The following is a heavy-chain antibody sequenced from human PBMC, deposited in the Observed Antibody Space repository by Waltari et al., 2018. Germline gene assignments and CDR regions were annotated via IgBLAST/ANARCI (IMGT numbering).Heavy chain of an antibody. CDR1: GYTFTIYY. J-gene: IGHJ4*02. CDR3: ARLSGSGGSYYFDN. D-gene: IGHD3-10*01. Sequence: QVQLVQCGAEVTKPGASVQVSCKAAGYTFTIYYLSWVRQAPGQGLESMGWISGNNGNTNYAQKLQGRVTMNTDTSTNTAYMELRSLRSDDTAVYYCARLSGSGGSYYFDNWGQGTVVTVSS. CDR2: ISGNNGNT. V-gene: IGHV1-18*01.